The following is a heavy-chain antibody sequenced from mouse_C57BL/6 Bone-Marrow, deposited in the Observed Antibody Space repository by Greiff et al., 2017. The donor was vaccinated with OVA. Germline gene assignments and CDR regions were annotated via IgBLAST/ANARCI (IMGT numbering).Heavy chain of an antibody. CDR2: INPNNGGT. CDR1: GYTFTDYY. Sequence: VQLKQSGPELVKPGASVKISCKASGYTFTDYYMNWVKQSHGKSLEWIGDINPNNGGTSYNQKFKGKATLTVDKSSSTAYMELRSLTSEDSAVYYCARWGGYYRFDYWGQGTTLTVSS. D-gene: IGHD2-3*01. CDR3: ARWGGYYRFDY. V-gene: IGHV1-26*01. J-gene: IGHJ2*01.